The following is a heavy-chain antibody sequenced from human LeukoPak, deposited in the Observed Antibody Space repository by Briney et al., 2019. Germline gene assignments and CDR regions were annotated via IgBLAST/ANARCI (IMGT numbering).Heavy chain of an antibody. CDR1: GGTFSSYA. CDR2: IIPIFGTA. J-gene: IGHJ3*02. V-gene: IGHV1-69*06. CDR3: ARGSSSGSTFDI. D-gene: IGHD1-26*01. Sequence: SVKVSCKASGGTFSSYAISWVRQAPGQGLEWMGRIIPIFGTANYAQKFQGRVTITADKSTSTAYIEQSSLRSEDTAVYYCARGSSSGSTFDIWGQGTMVTVSS.